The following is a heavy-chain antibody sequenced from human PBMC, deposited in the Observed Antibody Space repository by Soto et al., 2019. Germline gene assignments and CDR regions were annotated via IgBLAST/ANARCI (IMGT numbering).Heavy chain of an antibody. Sequence: SETLSLTCTVSGDSISSDYWSWIRQPPGRGLEWIGYIFYSGSTNYNPSLKSGVTMSVDRSKNHFSLKLTSVTAADTAVYYCVTGGDGYRFDYWGQGTLVTVSS. CDR1: GDSISSDY. D-gene: IGHD2-21*02. CDR2: IFYSGST. CDR3: VTGGDGYRFDY. J-gene: IGHJ4*02. V-gene: IGHV4-59*01.